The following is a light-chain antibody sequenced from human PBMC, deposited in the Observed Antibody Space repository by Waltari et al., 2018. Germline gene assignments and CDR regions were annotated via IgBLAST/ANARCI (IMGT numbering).Light chain of an antibody. CDR1: SSNIGGNT. Sequence: QSVLTQPPSASGTPGQRVTISCSGSSSNIGGNTVNWYHHLPGTAPKLLIFSNIPRPSGVPDRFSGSKSGTSASLAISGLQSEDEADYYCAAWDDSLNGVIFGGGTKLTVL. J-gene: IGLJ2*01. V-gene: IGLV1-44*01. CDR3: AAWDDSLNGVI. CDR2: SNI.